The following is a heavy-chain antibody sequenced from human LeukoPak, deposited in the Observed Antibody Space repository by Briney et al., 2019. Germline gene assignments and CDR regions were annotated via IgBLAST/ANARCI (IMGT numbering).Heavy chain of an antibody. CDR3: AKEAQGA. CDR1: RFNFSNYV. Sequence: GKSLRLSCAASRFNFSNYVMHWVRQAPGKGLEWVAFIRYDGSNKYYADSVKGRFTISRDNSKNTLYLQMNSLRAEDTAVYYCAKEAQGAWGQGTMVTVSS. CDR2: IRYDGSNK. V-gene: IGHV3-30*02. J-gene: IGHJ3*01. D-gene: IGHD3-16*01.